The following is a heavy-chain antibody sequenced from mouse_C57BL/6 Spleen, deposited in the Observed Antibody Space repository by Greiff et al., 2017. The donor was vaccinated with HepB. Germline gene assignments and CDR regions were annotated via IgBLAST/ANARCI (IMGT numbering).Heavy chain of an antibody. D-gene: IGHD2-3*01. CDR1: GYAFSSYW. CDR2: IYPGDGDT. CDR3: ARRRDGYYGYFDV. V-gene: IGHV1-80*01. J-gene: IGHJ1*03. Sequence: VQLQQSGAELVKPGASVKISCKASGYAFSSYWMNWVKQRPGKGLEWIGQIYPGDGDTNYNGKFKGKATLTADKSSSTAYMQLSSLTSEDSAVYFCARRRDGYYGYFDVWGTGTTVTVSS.